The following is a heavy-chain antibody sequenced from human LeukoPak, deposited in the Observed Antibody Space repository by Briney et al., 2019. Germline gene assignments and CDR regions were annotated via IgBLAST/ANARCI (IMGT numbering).Heavy chain of an antibody. D-gene: IGHD6-6*01. Sequence: GGSLRLSCGASGFTFSNYAMSWVRQAPGKGLEWVSSISGSGGNTYYADSVKGRFTISRDNSKNTLYLQMNSLRAEDTAVYYCAKDLEQLAPPGYFDYWGQGTLVTVSS. V-gene: IGHV3-23*01. CDR1: GFTFSNYA. CDR3: AKDLEQLAPPGYFDY. CDR2: ISGSGGNT. J-gene: IGHJ4*02.